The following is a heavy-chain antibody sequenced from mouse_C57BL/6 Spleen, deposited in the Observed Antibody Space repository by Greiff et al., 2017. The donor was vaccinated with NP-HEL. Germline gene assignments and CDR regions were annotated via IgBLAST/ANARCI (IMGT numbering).Heavy chain of an antibody. CDR1: GYSFTGYY. V-gene: IGHV1-42*01. CDR3: ARGTFSFDY. CDR2: INPSTGGT. J-gene: IGHJ2*01. Sequence: EVKLMESGPELVKPGASVKISCKASGYSFTGYYMNWVKQSPEKSLEWIGEINPSTGGTTYNQKFKAKATLTVDKSSSTAYMQLKSLTSEDSAVYYCARGTFSFDYWGQGTTLTVSS.